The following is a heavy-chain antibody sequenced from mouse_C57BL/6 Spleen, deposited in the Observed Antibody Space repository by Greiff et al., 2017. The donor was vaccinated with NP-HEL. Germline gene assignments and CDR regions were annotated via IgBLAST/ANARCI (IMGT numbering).Heavy chain of an antibody. Sequence: QVQLQQPGAELVKPGASVKMSCKASGYTFTSYWITWVKQRPGQGLEWIGDIYPGSGSTNYNEKFKSKATLTVDTSSSTAYMQLSSLTSEDSAVYYCARSDSNYRYWYFEVWGTGTTVTVSS. CDR3: ARSDSNYRYWYFEV. D-gene: IGHD2-5*01. CDR2: IYPGSGST. J-gene: IGHJ1*03. V-gene: IGHV1-55*01. CDR1: GYTFTSYW.